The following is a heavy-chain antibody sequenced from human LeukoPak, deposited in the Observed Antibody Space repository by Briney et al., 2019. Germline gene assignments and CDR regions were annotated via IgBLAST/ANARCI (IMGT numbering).Heavy chain of an antibody. CDR3: ARDGPFPGSPNNWFDP. D-gene: IGHD2-2*01. CDR1: GGSIGSHY. CDR2: IYYNGNT. J-gene: IGHJ5*02. Sequence: SETLSLTCTVSGGSIGSHYWSWIRQPPGKGLEWIGYIYYNGNTNYNPSLKSRVTISVDTSKNQFSPKLSSVTAADTAVYYCARDGPFPGSPNNWFDPWGQGTLATVSS. V-gene: IGHV4-59*11.